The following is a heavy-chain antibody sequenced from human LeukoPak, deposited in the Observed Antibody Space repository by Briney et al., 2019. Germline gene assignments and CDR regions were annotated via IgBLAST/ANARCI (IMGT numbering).Heavy chain of an antibody. J-gene: IGHJ5*02. CDR3: AKRRSRNMITFGGVENWFDP. D-gene: IGHD3-16*01. CDR1: GFTFSDYY. Sequence: GGSLRLSCAASGFTFSDYYMSWIRQAPGKGLEWVSYISSSGSTIYYADPVKGRFTISRDNAKNSLYLQMNSLRAEDTAVYYCAKRRSRNMITFGGVENWFDPWGQGTLVTVSS. V-gene: IGHV3-11*04. CDR2: ISSSGSTI.